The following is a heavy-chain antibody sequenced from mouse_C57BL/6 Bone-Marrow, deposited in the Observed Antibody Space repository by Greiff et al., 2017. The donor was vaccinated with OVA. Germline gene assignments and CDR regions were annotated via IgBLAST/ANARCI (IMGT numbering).Heavy chain of an antibody. Sequence: QVQLQQPGAELVKPGASVKLSCKASGYTFTSYWMHWVKQRPGQGLEWIGMIHPNSGSTNYNEKFKSKATLTVDKSSSTAYMQLSSLTSEDSAVYYGARRNWDYYGSSFYRYFDVWGTGTTVTVSS. CDR1: GYTFTSYW. CDR3: ARRNWDYYGSSFYRYFDV. CDR2: IHPNSGST. J-gene: IGHJ1*03. D-gene: IGHD1-1*01. V-gene: IGHV1-64*01.